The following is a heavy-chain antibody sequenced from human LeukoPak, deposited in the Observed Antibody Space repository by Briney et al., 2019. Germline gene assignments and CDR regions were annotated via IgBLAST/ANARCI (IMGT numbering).Heavy chain of an antibody. Sequence: KPSETLSLTCTVSGGSINGYSWTWIRQPPGKGLEWIGYMYYSGSTNYNPSLKSRVTISVDTSKNQFSLKLRSVTAADTAVYYCARAGQCGGDCYSLDYWGQGTLDTVSS. J-gene: IGHJ4*02. CDR1: GGSINGYS. V-gene: IGHV4-59*01. CDR2: MYYSGST. D-gene: IGHD2-21*02. CDR3: ARAGQCGGDCYSLDY.